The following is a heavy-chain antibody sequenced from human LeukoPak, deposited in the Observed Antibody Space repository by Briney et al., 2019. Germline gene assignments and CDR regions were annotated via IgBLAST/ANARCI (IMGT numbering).Heavy chain of an antibody. CDR3: ARSDQLRWFGEPRRPFYYGMDV. CDR2: IYPGDSDT. J-gene: IGHJ6*02. Sequence: GESLKISCQTPGYRFTDYWIGWVRQMPGKGLEWMGIIYPGDSDTRYSPPFQGQVTISADKSIRTAYLQWSLKASDTAIYYCARSDQLRWFGEPRRPFYYGMDVWGQGTTVTVS. CDR1: GYRFTDYW. D-gene: IGHD3-10*01. V-gene: IGHV5-51*01.